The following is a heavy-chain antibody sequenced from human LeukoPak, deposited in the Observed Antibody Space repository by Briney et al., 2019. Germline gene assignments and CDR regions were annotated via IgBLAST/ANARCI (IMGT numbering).Heavy chain of an antibody. V-gene: IGHV4-61*02. J-gene: IGHJ2*01. CDR2: IYTSGST. CDR3: ARGLGSYLYRYFDL. Sequence: SQTLSLTCTVSGGSISSGSYYWSWIRQPAGKGLEWIGRIYTSGSTNYNPSLKSRVTISVDTSKNQFSLKLSSVTAADTAVYYCARGLGSYLYRYFDLWGRGTLVTVSS. CDR1: GGSISSGSYY. D-gene: IGHD1-26*01.